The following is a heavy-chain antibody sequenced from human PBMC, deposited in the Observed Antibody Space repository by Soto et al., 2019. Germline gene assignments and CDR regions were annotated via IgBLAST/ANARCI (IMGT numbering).Heavy chain of an antibody. CDR3: ARGGGSYKTGTTKLSGAFDI. D-gene: IGHD1-1*01. Sequence: PSETLSLTCTVSGGSISSGGYYWNWFRQHPGEGLEWIGEINHSGSTNYNPSLKSRVTISVDTSKNQFSLKLSSVTAADTAVYYCARGGGSYKTGTTKLSGAFDIWGQGTMVTVSS. CDR1: GGSISSGGYY. V-gene: IGHV4-31*03. J-gene: IGHJ3*02. CDR2: INHSGST.